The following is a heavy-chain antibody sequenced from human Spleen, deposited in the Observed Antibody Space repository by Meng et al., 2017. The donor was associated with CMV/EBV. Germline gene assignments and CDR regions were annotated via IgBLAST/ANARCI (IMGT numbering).Heavy chain of an antibody. CDR1: GGSVSSASHY. CDR3: ARGNYYYYAMDV. J-gene: IGHJ6*02. V-gene: IGHV4-61*01. Sequence: GSLRLSCTVSGGSVSSASHYWSWIRQPPGKGLEWIGYIYYNGRTYYSPSLKSRVTISVDTSKNQFSLKLRSVTAADTAVYYCARGNYYYYAMDVWGQGTTVTVSS. CDR2: IYYNGRT.